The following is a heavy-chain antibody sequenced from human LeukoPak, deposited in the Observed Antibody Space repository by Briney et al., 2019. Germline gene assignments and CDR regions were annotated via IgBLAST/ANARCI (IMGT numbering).Heavy chain of an antibody. CDR1: GGSISSYS. CDR2: IYYSGST. J-gene: IGHJ4*02. D-gene: IGHD1-26*01. Sequence: SETLSLTCTVSGGSISSYSWSWIRQPPGKGLEWIGHIYYSGSTNYNPSLKSRGTISVDTSKNQFSLKLSSVTAADTAVYYCARGKVGATGRYFDYWGQGTLVTVSS. CDR3: ARGKVGATGRYFDY. V-gene: IGHV4-59*01.